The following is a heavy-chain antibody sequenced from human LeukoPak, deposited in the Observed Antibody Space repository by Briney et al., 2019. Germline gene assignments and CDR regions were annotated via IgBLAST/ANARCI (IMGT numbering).Heavy chain of an antibody. D-gene: IGHD2-15*01. J-gene: IGHJ4*02. CDR2: IYHSGIT. Sequence: SETLSLTCTVSGGSISSGGYYWSWIRQHPGKDLEWIGYIYHSGITYYNPSLKSRVTISVDTSRNQFSLKVRSVTAADTAVYYCAREASCGSRVDYWGQGTLVTVSS. CDR1: GGSISSGGYY. CDR3: AREASCGSRVDY. V-gene: IGHV4-31*03.